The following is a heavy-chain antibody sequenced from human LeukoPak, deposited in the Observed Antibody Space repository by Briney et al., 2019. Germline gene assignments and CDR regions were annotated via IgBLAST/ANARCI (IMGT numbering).Heavy chain of an antibody. V-gene: IGHV3-30*04. Sequence: GGSLRLSCAASGFTFSSYAMYWVRPAPGEGLEWVAAISYDGRNNYYADSVKGRLTIARDNSKNTLYLQMSSLRAEDTAVYYCVRSTGKFYYGADVWGQGTTVTVSS. CDR1: GFTFSSYA. CDR2: ISYDGRNN. J-gene: IGHJ6*02. D-gene: IGHD4/OR15-4a*01. CDR3: VRSTGKFYYGADV.